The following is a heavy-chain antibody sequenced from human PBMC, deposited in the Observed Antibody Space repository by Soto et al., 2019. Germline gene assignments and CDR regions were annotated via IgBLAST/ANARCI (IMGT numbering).Heavy chain of an antibody. J-gene: IGHJ4*02. CDR2: ISGSGGST. CDR1: GFTFSSYA. CDR3: AKDLFVVVPAANFDY. V-gene: IGHV3-23*01. Sequence: SLSLSCAASGFTFSSYAMNWVRQAPGKGLEWVSAISGSGGSTYYADSVKGRFTISRDNSKNTLYLQMNSLRAEDTAVYYCAKDLFVVVPAANFDYWGQGTLVTVSS. D-gene: IGHD2-2*01.